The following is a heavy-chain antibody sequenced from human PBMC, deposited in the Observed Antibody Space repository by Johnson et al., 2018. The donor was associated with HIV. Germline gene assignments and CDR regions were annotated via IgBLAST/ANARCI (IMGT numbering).Heavy chain of an antibody. CDR2: IKQDGSEK. D-gene: IGHD3-10*01. CDR3: ARVPILWFGELSGLGAFDI. CDR1: GFTFSSYW. Sequence: VQLVESGGGLVQPGGSLRPSCAASGFTFSSYWMSWVRQAPGKGLEWVANIKQDGSEKYYVDSVKGRFTISRDNAKNSLYLQMNSLRAEDTAVYYCARVPILWFGELSGLGAFDIWGQGTMVTVSS. V-gene: IGHV3-7*01. J-gene: IGHJ3*02.